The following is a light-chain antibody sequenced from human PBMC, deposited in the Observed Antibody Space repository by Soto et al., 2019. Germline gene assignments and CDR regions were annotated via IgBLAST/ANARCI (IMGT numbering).Light chain of an antibody. CDR3: AAWDDSLKGLV. Sequence: QSVLTQPPSASGTPGQRVTISCSGSSSNIGTNTVNWYQQLPGTAPKLLIYSNNQRPSGVPDRFSGSKSGTSASLAISGLQSEDGADYYCAAWDDSLKGLVFGGGTQLTVL. CDR2: SNN. CDR1: SSNIGTNT. J-gene: IGLJ3*02. V-gene: IGLV1-44*01.